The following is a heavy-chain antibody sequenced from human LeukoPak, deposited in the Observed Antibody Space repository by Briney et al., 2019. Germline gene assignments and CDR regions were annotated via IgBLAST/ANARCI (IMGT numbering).Heavy chain of an antibody. V-gene: IGHV3-53*01. J-gene: IGHJ4*02. Sequence: GGPLRLSCAASGFTVSSNYMTWVRQAPGKGLEWVSIIYSDGTTYHADSVKGRFTISRDDSKNTLHLQMNGLRPEDTAVYYCARWGPEPPYTPKYFYYWGQGTLVTVSS. CDR3: ARWGPEPPYTPKYFYY. CDR2: IYSDGTT. CDR1: GFTVSSNY. D-gene: IGHD3-16*01.